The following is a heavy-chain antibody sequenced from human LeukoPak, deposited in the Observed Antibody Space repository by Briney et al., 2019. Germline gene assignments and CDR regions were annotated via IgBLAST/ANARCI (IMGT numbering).Heavy chain of an antibody. J-gene: IGHJ4*02. D-gene: IGHD5-12*01. CDR1: GFSLSTRGVG. Sequence: SGPTLVKPTQTLTLTCTFSGFSLSTRGVGVGWIRQPPGKALEWLALIYWDDDKRYSPSLKSRLTITKGTSKNQVVLTMTNMDPVDTATYYCAHSLALGYDFGTLDYWGQGTLVTVSS. CDR3: AHSLALGYDFGTLDY. CDR2: IYWDDDK. V-gene: IGHV2-5*02.